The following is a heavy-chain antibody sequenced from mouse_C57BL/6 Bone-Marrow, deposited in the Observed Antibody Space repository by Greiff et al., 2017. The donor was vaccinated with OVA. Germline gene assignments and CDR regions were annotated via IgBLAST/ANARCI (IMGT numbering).Heavy chain of an antibody. D-gene: IGHD6-1*01. CDR1: GYTFTDYY. V-gene: IGHV1-76*01. CDR3: AREEQPRAMDY. Sequence: QVQLQQSGAELVRPGASVKLSCKASGYTFTDYYINWVKQRPGQGLEWIARIYPGSGNTYYNEKFKGKATLTAEKSSSTAYMQLSSLTSEDSAVYFCAREEQPRAMDYWGQGTSVTVSS. CDR2: IYPGSGNT. J-gene: IGHJ4*01.